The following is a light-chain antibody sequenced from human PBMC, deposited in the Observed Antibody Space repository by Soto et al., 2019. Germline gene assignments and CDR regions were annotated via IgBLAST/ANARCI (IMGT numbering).Light chain of an antibody. Sequence: DVQMTQSPSSLSAFVGDRVTITCRASQGIAPYLAWFQQKPGKVPKLLIYATSTLQSGDPSRFSGSGPRKNFTLSIYSLQPEDVGTYYCQKYNSAPLTFGGGTKVDIK. V-gene: IGKV1-27*01. CDR1: QGIAPY. CDR2: ATS. CDR3: QKYNSAPLT. J-gene: IGKJ4*01.